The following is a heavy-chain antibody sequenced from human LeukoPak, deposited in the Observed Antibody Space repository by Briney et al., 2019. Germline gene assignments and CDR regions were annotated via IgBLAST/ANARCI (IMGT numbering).Heavy chain of an antibody. D-gene: IGHD2-2*02. CDR1: GFSFSTYA. CDR2: ISSSATST. CDR3: XXXXXPRPRLYDAFDF. J-gene: IGHJ3*01. V-gene: IGHV3-23*01. Sequence: GGSLRLSCATSGFSFSTYAMSWVRQAPGKGLEWVSAISSSATSTYYADSVKGRFTISRDNSKNKLYLQLHSLRAADTAVTYCXXXXXPRPRLYDAFDFWGQGTVVTVSS.